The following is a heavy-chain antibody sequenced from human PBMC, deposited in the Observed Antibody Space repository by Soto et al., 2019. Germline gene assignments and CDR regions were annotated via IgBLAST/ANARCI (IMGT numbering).Heavy chain of an antibody. CDR2: IIPILGTD. CDR3: ARGTGVTTDYYYGMDV. Sequence: QVQLVQSGAEVKKPGSSVKVSCKASGGTFSSYAISWVRQAPGQGLEWMGGIIPILGTDNYAQKFQGRVTITADKYTRTAYMELSSLRAEDTAVYYCARGTGVTTDYYYGMDVWGQGTTVTVSS. V-gene: IGHV1-69*06. J-gene: IGHJ6*02. D-gene: IGHD4-4*01. CDR1: GGTFSSYA.